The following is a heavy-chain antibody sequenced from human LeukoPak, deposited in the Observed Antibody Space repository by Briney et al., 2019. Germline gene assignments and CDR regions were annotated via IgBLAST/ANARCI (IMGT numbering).Heavy chain of an antibody. CDR3: AGYDILTGPLGGY. CDR1: GFTFSSYA. V-gene: IGHV3-23*01. D-gene: IGHD3-9*01. Sequence: GGSLXLSCAAAGFTFSSYAMSWVREAPGKGVGWGSAISGSGGSTYYADSVKGRFTISRDNSKNTLYLQMNSLRAEDTAVYYCAGYDILTGPLGGYWGQGTLVTVSS. J-gene: IGHJ4*02. CDR2: ISGSGGST.